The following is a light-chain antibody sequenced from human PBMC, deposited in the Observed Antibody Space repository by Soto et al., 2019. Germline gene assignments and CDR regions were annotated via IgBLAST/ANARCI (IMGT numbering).Light chain of an antibody. CDR1: RSDVGNYDL. CDR2: QVS. Sequence: QSVLTQPPSVSGSPGQSVTISCTGTRSDVGNYDLVSWYQQPPGTAPKLLIYQVSNRPSGVPDRFSGSKSGNTASLTISGLQAEDEADYYCSLKTSSATWVFGGRTKLTVL. CDR3: SLKTSSATWV. V-gene: IGLV2-18*01. J-gene: IGLJ3*02.